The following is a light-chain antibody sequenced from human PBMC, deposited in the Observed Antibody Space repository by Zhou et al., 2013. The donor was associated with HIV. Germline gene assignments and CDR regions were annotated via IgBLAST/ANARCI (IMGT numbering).Light chain of an antibody. J-gene: IGKJ4*01. CDR2: DAS. V-gene: IGKV1-12*01. CDR3: QQANSFPLT. CDR1: HDISNY. Sequence: DIQMTQSPSSLSASVGDRVTITCQASHDISNYLNWYQQKPGKAPKLLIYDASNLQSGVPSRFSGSGSGTDFTLTVSSLQPEDFATYYCQQANSFPLTFGGGTKVEIK.